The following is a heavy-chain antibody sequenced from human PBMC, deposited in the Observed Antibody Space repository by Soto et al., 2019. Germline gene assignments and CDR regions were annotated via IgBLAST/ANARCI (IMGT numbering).Heavy chain of an antibody. CDR3: ERGRRRDSSGWHFDY. CDR2: IYYSGST. Sequence: SETLSLTCTVSGGSISSYYWSWIRQPPGKGLEWIGYIYYSGSTNYNPSLKSRVTISVDTSKNQFSLKLSSVTAADTAVYYCERGRRRDSSGWHFDYWGQGTLVTVSS. V-gene: IGHV4-59*01. J-gene: IGHJ4*02. D-gene: IGHD3-22*01. CDR1: GGSISSYY.